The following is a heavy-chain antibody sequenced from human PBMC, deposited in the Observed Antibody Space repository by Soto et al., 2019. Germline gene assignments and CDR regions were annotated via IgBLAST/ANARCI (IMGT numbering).Heavy chain of an antibody. CDR1: GFTFSRYS. D-gene: IGHD2-15*01. CDR2: ISSSSSYI. J-gene: IGHJ6*03. CDR3: ASPYCSGGSCHPLDYYYYMDV. V-gene: IGHV3-21*01. Sequence: EVQLVESGGGLVKPGGSLRLSCAASGFTFSRYSMNWVRQAPGKGLEWVSSISSSSSYIYYADSVKGRFTISRDNAKNSLYLQMNSLRAEDTAVYYCASPYCSGGSCHPLDYYYYMDVWGKGTTVTVSS.